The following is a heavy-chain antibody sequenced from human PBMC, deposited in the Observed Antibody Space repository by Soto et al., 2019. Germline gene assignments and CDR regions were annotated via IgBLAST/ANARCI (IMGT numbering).Heavy chain of an antibody. CDR2: IIPIFGTA. D-gene: IGHD2-2*01. J-gene: IGHJ6*02. CDR3: ARHVPPAAYYYGLDV. Sequence: QVQLVQSGAEVKKPGSSVKVSCKASGGTFSSYAISWVRQAPGQGLEWMGGIIPIFGTASYAQKFQGRVTITADEPTSTAYMELSSLRSEDTAVYYCARHVPPAAYYYGLDVWGQGTTVTVSS. CDR1: GGTFSSYA. V-gene: IGHV1-69*12.